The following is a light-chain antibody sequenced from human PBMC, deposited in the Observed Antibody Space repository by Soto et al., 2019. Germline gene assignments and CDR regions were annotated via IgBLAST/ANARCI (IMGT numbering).Light chain of an antibody. CDR3: CSHAGRGSVL. CDR1: STDVGGYNS. J-gene: IGLJ2*01. Sequence: QSALTQAPSASGSPGQSVTISCTGTSTDVGGYNSVSWFQHHPGKAPKLMIYEVSKRPSGVPDRFSGSKSGNTASLTISGLQAEDEADYYCCSHAGRGSVLFGGGTKLTVL. CDR2: EVS. V-gene: IGLV2-8*01.